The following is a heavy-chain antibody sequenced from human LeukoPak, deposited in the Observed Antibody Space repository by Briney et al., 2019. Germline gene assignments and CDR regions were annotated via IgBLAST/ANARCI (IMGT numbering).Heavy chain of an antibody. CDR3: ARLGIVGATVDY. D-gene: IGHD1-26*01. CDR1: GGFISSSSYY. Sequence: PSETLSLTCTLSGGFISSSSYYWGWLRQPPGKGLEWVGSSYDGGSIYYNPSPKSRVSISVDTSKNQYSLKLSSVTSADTVVYYCARLGIVGATVDYWGQGSLVTVSA. V-gene: IGHV4-39*01. CDR2: SYDGGSI. J-gene: IGHJ4*02.